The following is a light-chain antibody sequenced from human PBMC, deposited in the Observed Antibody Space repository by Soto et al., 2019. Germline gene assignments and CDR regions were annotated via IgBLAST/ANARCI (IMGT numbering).Light chain of an antibody. J-gene: IGKJ4*02. CDR3: QQYNTLPT. CDR2: KAS. V-gene: IGKV1-5*03. CDR1: QSISSW. Sequence: DIQMTQSPSTLSAFVGDRVTITCRASQSISSWLAWYQQKPGKAPKLLIYKASSLESGVPSRFSGSGSGTEFSLTIISLQPDDCATYYCQQYNTLPTFGEGTKVEIK.